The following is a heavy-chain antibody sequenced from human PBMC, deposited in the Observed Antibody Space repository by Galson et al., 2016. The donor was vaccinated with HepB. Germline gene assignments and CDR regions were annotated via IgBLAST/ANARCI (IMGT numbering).Heavy chain of an antibody. CDR1: GLTFSSCA. D-gene: IGHD6-19*01. J-gene: IGHJ4*02. V-gene: IGHV3-23*01. CDR2: VSGSGTNT. Sequence: SLRLSCAASGLTFSSCAMYWVRQAPGKGLEWVSAVSGSGTNTYHANPVKGRFTVSRDNSKNTLYLQMNSLRAEDTAVYYCAKGDKVTGWDNWGQGTLVAVSS. CDR3: AKGDKVTGWDN.